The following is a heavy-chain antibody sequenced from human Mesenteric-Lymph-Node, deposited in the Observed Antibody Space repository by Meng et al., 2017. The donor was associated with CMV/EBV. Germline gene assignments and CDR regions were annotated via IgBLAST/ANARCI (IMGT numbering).Heavy chain of an antibody. J-gene: IGHJ4*02. CDR1: GFTFDDYA. CDR3: AKNVTAAVAVGRGLFDY. D-gene: IGHD6-13*01. V-gene: IGHV3-43D*03. CDR2: ISWDGGST. Sequence: GGSLRLSCAASGFTFDDYAMHWVRQAPGKGLEWVSLISWDGGSTYYADSVKGRFTISRENSKNSLNLKMNSLRTEDSALYYCAKNVTAAVAVGRGLFDYWGQGTLVTVSS.